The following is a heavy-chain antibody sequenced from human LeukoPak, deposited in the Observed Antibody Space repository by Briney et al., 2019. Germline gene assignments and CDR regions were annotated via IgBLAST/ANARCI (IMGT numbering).Heavy chain of an antibody. CDR3: ATGSGYYGSGSYFWFDP. CDR2: FYPEDGET. CDR1: GYTLTELS. J-gene: IGHJ5*02. D-gene: IGHD3-10*01. Sequence: ASVKVSCKVSGYTLTELSMHWVRQAPGKGLERMGGFYPEDGETIYAQKFQGRVTMTEDTSTDTAYMELSSLRSEDTAVYYCATGSGYYGSGSYFWFDPWGQGTLVTVSS. V-gene: IGHV1-24*01.